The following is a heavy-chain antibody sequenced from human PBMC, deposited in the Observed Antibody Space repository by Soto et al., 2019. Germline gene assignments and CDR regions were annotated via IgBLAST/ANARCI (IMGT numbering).Heavy chain of an antibody. CDR1: GTSVSYYY. CDR2: VYDSGST. D-gene: IGHD3-16*01. V-gene: IGHV4-59*02. Sequence: PSETLSLTCTVSGTSVSYYYWSWIRQPPGKGLEWIGHVYDSGSTNYSPSLKSRVSMSLDTSTNQVSLNLSSVTPADTAIYYCARGRGTYDFVSRQLHGWFDPWGQGILVTVSS. CDR3: ARGRGTYDFVSRQLHGWFDP. J-gene: IGHJ5*02.